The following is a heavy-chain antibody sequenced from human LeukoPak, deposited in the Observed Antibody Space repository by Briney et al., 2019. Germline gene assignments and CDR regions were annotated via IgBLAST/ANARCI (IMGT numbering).Heavy chain of an antibody. V-gene: IGHV4-34*01. CDR2: INHSGST. Sequence: PSETLSLTCAVYGGSFSGYYWSWIRQPPGKGLEWIGEINHSGSTNYNPSLKSRVTISVDTSKNQFSLKLNSVTAADTAVYYCARGLGCSSTSCHYYYYYYYMDVWGKGTTVTVSS. D-gene: IGHD2-2*01. J-gene: IGHJ6*03. CDR1: GGSFSGYY. CDR3: ARGLGCSSTSCHYYYYYYYMDV.